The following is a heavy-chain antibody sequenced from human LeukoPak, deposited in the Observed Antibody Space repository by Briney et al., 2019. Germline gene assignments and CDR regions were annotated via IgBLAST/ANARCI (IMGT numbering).Heavy chain of an antibody. CDR3: ARQDMSPTTTVTTEYYCDY. CDR1: GYSFTSYW. V-gene: IGHV5-51*01. J-gene: IGHJ4*02. CDR2: IYPGDSDT. Sequence: GESLKNSCKGSGYSFTSYWIGWVRQMPGKGLEWMGIIYPGDSDTRYSPSFQGQVTISADKSISTAYLQWSSLKASDTAMYYCARQDMSPTTTVTTEYYCDYWGQGTLVTVSS. D-gene: IGHD4-11*01.